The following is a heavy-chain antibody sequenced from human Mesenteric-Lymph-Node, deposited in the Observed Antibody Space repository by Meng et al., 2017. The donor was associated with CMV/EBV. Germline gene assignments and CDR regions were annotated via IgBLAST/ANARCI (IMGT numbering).Heavy chain of an antibody. CDR3: ARDLSQQVLRFLDRENDGMDV. J-gene: IGHJ6*02. D-gene: IGHD3-3*01. CDR2: INDSGST. V-gene: IGHV4-39*07. Sequence: SETLSLTCTVTGGSISSGNYYWGWIRQPPGKGLEWIGSINDSGSTYSNASLRSRVTISIDTSKNQVSLKLRSVTAADTAVYYCARDLSQQVLRFLDRENDGMDVWGQGSTVTVSS. CDR1: GGSISSGNYY.